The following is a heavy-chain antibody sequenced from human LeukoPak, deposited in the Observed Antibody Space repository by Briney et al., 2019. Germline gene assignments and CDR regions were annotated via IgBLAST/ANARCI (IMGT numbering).Heavy chain of an antibody. Sequence: ASVKVSCKAYGYTFTGYYMHWVRQAPGQGLEWMGRINPNSGGTNYAQKFQGRVTMTRDTSISTAYMEPSRLRSDDTAVYYCARDLDAYSSGWYDFDYWGQGTLVTVSS. V-gene: IGHV1-2*06. J-gene: IGHJ4*02. CDR1: GYTFTGYY. D-gene: IGHD6-19*01. CDR3: ARDLDAYSSGWYDFDY. CDR2: INPNSGGT.